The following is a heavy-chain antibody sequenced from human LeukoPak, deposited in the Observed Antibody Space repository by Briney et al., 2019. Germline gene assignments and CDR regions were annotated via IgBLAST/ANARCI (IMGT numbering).Heavy chain of an antibody. J-gene: IGHJ5*02. Sequence: SETLSLTCTVSGGSISSSSYYWGWIRQPPGKGLEWIGSIYYSGSTYYNPSLKSRVTISVDTSKNQFSLKLSSVTAADTAVYYCARRGAASWGWFDPWGQGALVTVSS. CDR1: GGSISSSSYY. D-gene: IGHD6-13*01. V-gene: IGHV4-39*01. CDR2: IYYSGST. CDR3: ARRGAASWGWFDP.